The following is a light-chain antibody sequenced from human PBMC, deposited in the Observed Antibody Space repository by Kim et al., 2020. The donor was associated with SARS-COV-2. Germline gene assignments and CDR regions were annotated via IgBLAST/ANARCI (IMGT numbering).Light chain of an antibody. CDR3: QQYNKYYT. CDR1: QSVSNY. Sequence: LSVSPGERVTLSCRASQSVSNYLAWYQQRPGQAPRLLMYHASTRATGIPARFSGSGSGTEFTLTISSLQSEDFAVYYCQQYNKYYTFGQGTKLEI. J-gene: IGKJ2*01. CDR2: HAS. V-gene: IGKV3-15*01.